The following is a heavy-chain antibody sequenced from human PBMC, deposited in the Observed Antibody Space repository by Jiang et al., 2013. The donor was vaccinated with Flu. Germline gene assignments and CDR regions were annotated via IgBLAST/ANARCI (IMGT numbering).Heavy chain of an antibody. D-gene: IGHD2-21*01. Sequence: SRDNAKNSLYLQMNSLRAEDTAVYYCARVGNGLGAFDYWGQGTLVTVSS. CDR3: ARVGNGLGAFDY. V-gene: IGHV3-11*06. J-gene: IGHJ4*02.